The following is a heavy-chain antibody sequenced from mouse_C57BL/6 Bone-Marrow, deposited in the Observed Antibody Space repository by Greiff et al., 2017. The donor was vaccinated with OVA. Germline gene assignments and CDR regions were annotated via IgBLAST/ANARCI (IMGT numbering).Heavy chain of an antibody. CDR1: GYAFSSYW. Sequence: VKLQESGAELVKPGASVKISCKASGYAFSSYWMNWVKQRPGKGLEWIGQIYPGDGVNKYNGKCKGKATLTADKSPSTAYMQLSSLTTEDSAVYFCAMLPRCYWVQGTTLTVSS. CDR2: IYPGDGVN. V-gene: IGHV1-80*01. CDR3: AMLPRCY. J-gene: IGHJ2*01.